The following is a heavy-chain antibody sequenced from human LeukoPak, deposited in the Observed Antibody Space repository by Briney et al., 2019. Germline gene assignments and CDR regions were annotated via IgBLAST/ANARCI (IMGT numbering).Heavy chain of an antibody. CDR1: GGSISSYY. Sequence: KPSETLSLTCAVYGGSISSYYWSWIRQPPGKGLEWIGYIYYSGSTNYNPSLKSRVTISVDTSKNQFSLKLSSVTAADTAVYYCARHRAAQEWLLPYYFDYWGQGTLVTVSS. CDR3: ARHRAAQEWLLPYYFDY. J-gene: IGHJ4*02. V-gene: IGHV4-59*08. D-gene: IGHD3-22*01. CDR2: IYYSGST.